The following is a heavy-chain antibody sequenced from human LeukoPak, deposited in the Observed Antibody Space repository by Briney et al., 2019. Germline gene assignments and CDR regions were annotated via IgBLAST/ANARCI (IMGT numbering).Heavy chain of an antibody. CDR3: TTSPLNYFSESYSDDYYYYYMDV. CDR1: GFTFSNAW. D-gene: IGHD1-26*01. Sequence: PGGSLRLSCAASGFTFSNAWMSWVRQAPGKGLEWVGRIKSKTDGGTTDYAAPVKGRFTISRDDSKNTLYLQMNSLKTEDTAVYYCTTSPLNYFSESYSDDYYYYYMDVWGKGTTVTVSS. CDR2: IKSKTDGGTT. V-gene: IGHV3-15*01. J-gene: IGHJ6*03.